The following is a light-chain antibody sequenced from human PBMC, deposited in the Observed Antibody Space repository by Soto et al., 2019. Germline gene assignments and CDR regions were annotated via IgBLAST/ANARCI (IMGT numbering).Light chain of an antibody. Sequence: EIVLTPSPGTLSLSPGERATLSCRASQSVSSNLAWYQQKPGQAPRLLIYGASTRATDIPARFRGGGSGTDFTLIISSLEPEDFAVYYCQQRTKWRTFGQGTKVDIK. V-gene: IGKV3-11*01. CDR1: QSVSSN. CDR2: GAS. CDR3: QQRTKWRT. J-gene: IGKJ1*01.